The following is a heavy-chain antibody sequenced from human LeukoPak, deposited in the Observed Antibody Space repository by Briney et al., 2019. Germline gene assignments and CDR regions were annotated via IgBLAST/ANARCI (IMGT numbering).Heavy chain of an antibody. V-gene: IGHV1-8*01. CDR1: GYTFTSYD. D-gene: IGHD6-13*01. Sequence: ASVKVSCKASGYTFTSYDINWVRQATGQGLEWMGWMNPNSGNTGYAQKFQGRVTMTRNTSISTAYMELRSLRSDDTAVYYCARSVVGYSSWGEYYYYYMDVWGKGTTVTVSS. CDR2: MNPNSGNT. J-gene: IGHJ6*03. CDR3: ARSVVGYSSWGEYYYYYMDV.